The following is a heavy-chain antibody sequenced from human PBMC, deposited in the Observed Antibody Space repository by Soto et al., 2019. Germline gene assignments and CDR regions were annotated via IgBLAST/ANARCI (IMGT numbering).Heavy chain of an antibody. Sequence: PSETLSLTCAVYGGSFSGYYWSWIRQPPGKGLEWIGEINHSGSTNYNPSLKRRVTISVDTSKNQFSLKLSSVTAADTAVYYCASGRGYSGYRLDPWGQGTLVTVSS. V-gene: IGHV4-34*01. CDR2: INHSGST. J-gene: IGHJ5*02. CDR3: ASGRGYSGYRLDP. D-gene: IGHD5-12*01. CDR1: GGSFSGYY.